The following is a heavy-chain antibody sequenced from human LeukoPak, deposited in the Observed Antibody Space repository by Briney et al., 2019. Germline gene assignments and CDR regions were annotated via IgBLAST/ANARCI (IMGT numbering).Heavy chain of an antibody. CDR2: ISSSSTTI. Sequence: PGGSLRLSCAASGFTFSSYSMTWVRQAPGKGLEWVSYISSSSTTIYYADSVKGRFTISRDTAKNSLYLQMNSLRAEDTAVYYCARTQTYAYFDYWGQGALVTVSS. CDR1: GFTFSSYS. CDR3: ARTQTYAYFDY. D-gene: IGHD3-16*01. J-gene: IGHJ4*02. V-gene: IGHV3-48*01.